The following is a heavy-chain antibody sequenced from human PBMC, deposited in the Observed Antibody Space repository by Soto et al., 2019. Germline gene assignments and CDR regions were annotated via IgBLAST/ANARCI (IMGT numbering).Heavy chain of an antibody. CDR1: GGTFSSYA. CDR2: SIPIFGTA. J-gene: IGHJ6*02. V-gene: IGHV1-69*12. CDR3: ARHVPAAGCYYGMDV. Sequence: QVQLVQSGADVKKPGSSVKVSCKASGGTFSSYAISWVRQAPGQGLEWMGGSIPIFGTANYAQKFQGRVTITADESTSTAYLELSSLRSEDTAVYYCARHVPAAGCYYGMDVWGQGTTVTVSS. D-gene: IGHD2-2*01.